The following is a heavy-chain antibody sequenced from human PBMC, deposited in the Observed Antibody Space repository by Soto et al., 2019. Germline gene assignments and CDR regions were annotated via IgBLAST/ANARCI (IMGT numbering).Heavy chain of an antibody. CDR1: GLTVSGKKY. Sequence: DVQLVESGGGLMQPGESLRLSCAASGLTVSGKKYVAWVRQAPGKGLEWVSALYDGDGSFYSDSVKGRFTTSSDSSKTTVYLQMHDLRPADTAVYYCATWHEREHAYDVWGEGTTVTVSS. D-gene: IGHD1-1*01. J-gene: IGHJ3*01. CDR2: LYDGDGS. V-gene: IGHV3-53*01. CDR3: ATWHEREHAYDV.